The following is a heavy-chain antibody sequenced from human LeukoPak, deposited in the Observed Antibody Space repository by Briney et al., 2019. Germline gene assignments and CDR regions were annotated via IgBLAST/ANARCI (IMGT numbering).Heavy chain of an antibody. J-gene: IGHJ5*02. D-gene: IGHD1-26*01. Sequence: GASVKVSCKASGYTFTAYYVHWLRQAPGQGLEWMGWINPNSGGTKYAQKFQGRVTMTRDTSITTSYMELSSLKSDDSAIYYCARVLSSGSSRGWLDPWGQGTLVTVSS. CDR2: INPNSGGT. V-gene: IGHV1-2*02. CDR3: ARVLSSGSSRGWLDP. CDR1: GYTFTAYY.